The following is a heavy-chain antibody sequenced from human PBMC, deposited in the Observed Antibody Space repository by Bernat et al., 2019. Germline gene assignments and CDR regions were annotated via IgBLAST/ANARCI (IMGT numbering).Heavy chain of an antibody. Sequence: QVQLQESGPGLVKPSGTLSLTCAVSGGSISSSNWWSWVRQPPGKGLEWFGEIYHSGSTNYNPSPKSRVTISVDKPKNQFSLKLSSVTAADTAVYYCARQHITMIESAWYDYWGQGTLVTVSS. CDR2: IYHSGST. D-gene: IGHD3-22*01. V-gene: IGHV4-4*02. CDR1: GGSISSSNW. J-gene: IGHJ4*02. CDR3: ARQHITMIESAWYDY.